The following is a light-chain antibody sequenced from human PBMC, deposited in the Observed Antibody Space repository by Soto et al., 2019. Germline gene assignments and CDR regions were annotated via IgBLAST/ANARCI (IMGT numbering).Light chain of an antibody. CDR3: SSYAGSRYV. Sequence: QSALTQPPSASGSPGQSVTISCTGTSSDVGGYDYVSWYQQHPGKAPKLMIYEVSKWPSGVPDRFSGSKSGNTASLTVSGLQAEDEADYYCSSYAGSRYVFGTGTKLTVL. J-gene: IGLJ1*01. V-gene: IGLV2-8*01. CDR2: EVS. CDR1: SSDVGGYDY.